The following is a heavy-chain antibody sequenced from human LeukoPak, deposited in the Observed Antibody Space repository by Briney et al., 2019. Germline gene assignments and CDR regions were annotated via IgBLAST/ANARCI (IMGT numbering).Heavy chain of an antibody. CDR3: ARDGIEMAISYFDY. J-gene: IGHJ4*02. D-gene: IGHD5-24*01. V-gene: IGHV3-21*01. CDR1: GFTFSSYS. Sequence: GGSLRLSCAASGFTFSSYSMNWVRQAPGRGLEWVSSISSSSSYIYYADSVKGRFTISRDNAKNSLYLQMNSLRAEDTAVYYCARDGIEMAISYFDYWGQGTLVTVSS. CDR2: ISSSSSYI.